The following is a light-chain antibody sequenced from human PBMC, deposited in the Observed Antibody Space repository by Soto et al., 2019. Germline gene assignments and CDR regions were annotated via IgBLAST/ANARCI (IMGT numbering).Light chain of an antibody. CDR3: CSYAGNKVV. Sequence: QSALSQPPSVSRSPGQSVTISCTGTSSDVGAYDFVSWYQQFPDRAPKLIIYEVTKRPSGVPDRFSGSKSGNTASLTVSALQAEDEADYYCCSYAGNKVVFGGGTKLTVL. CDR2: EVT. J-gene: IGLJ2*01. CDR1: SSDVGAYDF. V-gene: IGLV2-8*01.